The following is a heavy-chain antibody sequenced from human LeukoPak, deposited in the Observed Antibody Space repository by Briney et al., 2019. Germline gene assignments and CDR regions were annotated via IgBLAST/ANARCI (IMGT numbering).Heavy chain of an antibody. CDR1: GYTFTSYG. D-gene: IGHD2-2*01. J-gene: IGHJ4*02. CDR3: ARDRGIVVVPAALGY. CDR2: ISAYNGNT. V-gene: IGHV1-18*01. Sequence: ASVKVSCKASGYTFTSYGISWVRQAPEQGLEWMGWISAYNGNTNYAQKLQGRVTITRDTSASTAYMELSSLRSEDTAVYYCARDRGIVVVPAALGYWGQGTLVTVSS.